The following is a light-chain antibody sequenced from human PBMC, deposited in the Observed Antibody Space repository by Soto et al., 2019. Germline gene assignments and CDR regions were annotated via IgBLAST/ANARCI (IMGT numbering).Light chain of an antibody. CDR3: QQYKSFPWT. CDR1: QSISNW. J-gene: IGKJ1*01. Sequence: DIQMTQSPSTLSASIGDRVTITCRASQSISNWLAWYQQKPGIAPQFLIYDASNLESGVPSRFSGLGSETEFTLTISSLQPDDFATYYCQQYKSFPWTFGQGTKV. V-gene: IGKV1-5*01. CDR2: DAS.